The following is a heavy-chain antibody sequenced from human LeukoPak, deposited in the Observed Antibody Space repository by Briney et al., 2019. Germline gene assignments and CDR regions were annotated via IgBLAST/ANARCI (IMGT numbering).Heavy chain of an antibody. D-gene: IGHD3-22*01. CDR1: GFTFSSYG. Sequence: GGSLRLSCAASGFTFSSYGMHWVRQAPGKGLEWVAVIWYDGSNKYYADSVKGRFTISRDNSKNTLYLQMNSLRAEDTAVYYCAKSRDSSGYYFLDYWGQGTLVTVSS. J-gene: IGHJ4*02. V-gene: IGHV3-33*06. CDR3: AKSRDSSGYYFLDY. CDR2: IWYDGSNK.